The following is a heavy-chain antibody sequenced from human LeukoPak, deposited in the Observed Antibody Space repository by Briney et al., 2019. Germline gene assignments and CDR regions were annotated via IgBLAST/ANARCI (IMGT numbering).Heavy chain of an antibody. CDR3: ARDRGSGWKGDAFDI. CDR2: ISYHGRDT. Sequence: GGSLRLSCAASGVTFSSFAMHWVRQAPGKGLEWVAVISYHGRDTYYADSVKGRFTISRDNSKNTLHLQMNSLRAEDTAVYYCARDRGSGWKGDAFDIWGQGTMVTVSS. V-gene: IGHV3-30*04. J-gene: IGHJ3*02. CDR1: GVTFSSFA. D-gene: IGHD6-19*01.